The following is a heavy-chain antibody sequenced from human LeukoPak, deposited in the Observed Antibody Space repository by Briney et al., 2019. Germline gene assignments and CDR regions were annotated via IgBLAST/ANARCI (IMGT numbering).Heavy chain of an antibody. CDR3: AREIFGSGSYQDY. J-gene: IGHJ4*02. CDR1: GFSFSTYA. D-gene: IGHD3-10*01. CDR2: IWHDASHT. Sequence: GGSRRLSCAASGFSFSTYAMHWVRQAPGKGLEWVALIWHDASHTFYTDSVKGRFTISRDNSKNTVYIQMNSLGGEDKAVYYCAREIFGSGSYQDYWGQGTLVTVSS. V-gene: IGHV3-33*01.